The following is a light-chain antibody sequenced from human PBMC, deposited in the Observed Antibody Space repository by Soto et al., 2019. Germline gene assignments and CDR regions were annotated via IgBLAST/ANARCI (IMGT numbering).Light chain of an antibody. Sequence: MNHSASTLSSYKGDRVTITCRASQSISVWLAWYQQKPGKAPKLLIYAASTLQSGVPSRFSGSGSGTEFTLTIICLQPEDCAPYYCQVFNFFPLTFCGG. J-gene: IGKJ4*01. CDR3: QVFNFFPLT. CDR1: QSISVW. V-gene: IGKV1-5*01. CDR2: AAS.